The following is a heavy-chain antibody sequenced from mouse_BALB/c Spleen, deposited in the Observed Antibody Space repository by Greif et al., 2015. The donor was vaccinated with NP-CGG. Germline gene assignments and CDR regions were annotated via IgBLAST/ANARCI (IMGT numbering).Heavy chain of an antibody. CDR1: GYTFTDYN. V-gene: IGHV1S29*02. J-gene: IGHJ2*01. D-gene: IGHD1-1*01. Sequence: VQLQQSGPELVKPGASVKISCKASGYTFTDYNMHWAKQSHGKSLEWIGYIYPYNGGTGYNQKFKSKATLTVDNSSSTSDMVLRRLTSEDSAFYYCASGRSSYFDYWGQGTTPTVSS. CDR2: IYPYNGGT. CDR3: ASGRSSYFDY.